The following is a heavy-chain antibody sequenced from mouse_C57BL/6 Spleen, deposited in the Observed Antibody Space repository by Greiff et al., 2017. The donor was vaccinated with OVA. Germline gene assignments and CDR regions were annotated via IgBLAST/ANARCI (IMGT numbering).Heavy chain of an antibody. CDR3: ASPAITTVVPFAY. D-gene: IGHD1-1*01. CDR1: GFTFSSYT. Sequence: EVKLMESGGGLVKPGGSLKLSCAASGFTFSSYTMSWVRQTPEKRLEWVATISGGGGNTYYPDSVKGRFTISRDNAKNTLYLQMSSLRSEDTALYYCASPAITTVVPFAYWGQGTLVTVSA. CDR2: ISGGGGNT. V-gene: IGHV5-9*01. J-gene: IGHJ3*01.